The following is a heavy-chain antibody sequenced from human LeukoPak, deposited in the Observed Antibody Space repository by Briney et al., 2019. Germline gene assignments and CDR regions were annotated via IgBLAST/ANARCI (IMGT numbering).Heavy chain of an antibody. CDR3: ARSDYGDYDLLTWFDP. V-gene: IGHV4-4*07. CDR2: IYTSGST. D-gene: IGHD4-17*01. CDR1: GDSISGFY. J-gene: IGHJ5*02. Sequence: SETLSLTCTVSGDSISGFYWSWIRQAAGKGLEWIGHIYTSGSTNYNPSLKSRVTMSVDMSKNQFSLKLRSVTAADTAVYYCARSDYGDYDLLTWFDPWGQGTLVTVSS.